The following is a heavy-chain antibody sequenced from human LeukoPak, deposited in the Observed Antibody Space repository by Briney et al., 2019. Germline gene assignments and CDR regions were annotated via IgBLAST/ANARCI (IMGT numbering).Heavy chain of an antibody. D-gene: IGHD5-18*01. CDR1: GFSFSSYE. CDR2: INSNGRNI. CDR3: AREVQGYSYVRLYYFDY. J-gene: IGHJ4*02. V-gene: IGHV3-48*03. Sequence: GGSLRLSCAASGFSFSSYEMNWVRQAPGKGLEWISYINSNGRNIDYADSVRGRFTISRDNAKNSLYLQMNSLRDEDTAVYYCAREVQGYSYVRLYYFDYWGQGTLVTVSS.